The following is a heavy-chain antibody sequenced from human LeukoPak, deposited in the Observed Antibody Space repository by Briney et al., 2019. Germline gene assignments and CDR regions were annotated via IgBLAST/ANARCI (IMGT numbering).Heavy chain of an antibody. D-gene: IGHD3-22*01. J-gene: IGHJ5*02. CDR2: IIHIFGTA. V-gene: IGHV1-69*05. CDR1: GYTFTGYY. CDR3: ARVIASRGYWFDP. Sequence: SVKVSCKASGYTFTGYYMHWVRQAPGQGLEWMGGIIHIFGTANYAQKFQGRVTITKDEATSTAYMELSSLRSEDTAVYYCARVIASRGYWFDPWGQGTLVTVSS.